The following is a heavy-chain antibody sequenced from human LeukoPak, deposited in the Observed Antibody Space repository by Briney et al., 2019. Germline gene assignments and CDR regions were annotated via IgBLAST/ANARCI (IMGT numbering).Heavy chain of an antibody. D-gene: IGHD4-23*01. CDR1: GFTFSSYS. J-gene: IGHJ4*02. Sequence: PGGSLRLSCAASGFTFSSYSMNWVRQAPGKGLEWVSSISSSSSSYIYYADSVKGRFTISRDNAKNSLYLQMNSLRAEDTAVYYCARDQSLDYGGNFDYWGQGTLVTVSS. V-gene: IGHV3-21*01. CDR2: ISSSSSSYI. CDR3: ARDQSLDYGGNFDY.